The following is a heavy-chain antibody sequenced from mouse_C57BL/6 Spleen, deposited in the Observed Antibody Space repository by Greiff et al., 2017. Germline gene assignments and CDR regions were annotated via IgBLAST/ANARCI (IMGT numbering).Heavy chain of an antibody. CDR1: GYTFTDYY. J-gene: IGHJ4*01. D-gene: IGHD1-1*01. CDR2: IYPGSGNT. V-gene: IGHV1-76*01. Sequence: QVQLQQSGAELVRPGASVKLSCKASGYTFTDYYINWVKQRPGQGLEWIARIYPGSGNTYYNEKFKGKATMTAEKSSSTACMQLSILTSADSAVYFCARSSTVVAHYYAMDYWGQGTSVTVSS. CDR3: ARSSTVVAHYYAMDY.